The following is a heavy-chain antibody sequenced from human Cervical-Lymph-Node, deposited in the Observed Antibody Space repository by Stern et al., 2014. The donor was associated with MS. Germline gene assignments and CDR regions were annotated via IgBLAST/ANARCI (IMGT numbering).Heavy chain of an antibody. CDR1: GGSFSTYY. CDR3: AIPSSYYYYYAVDV. V-gene: IGHV4-34*01. J-gene: IGHJ6*02. CDR2: INHSGSP. Sequence: QVQLQQWGAGLLKPSKTLSLTCAVYGGSFSTYYWTWIRQPPGEGLEWIGEINHSGSPNDNPSPDSRVPISVDTSKNQFSLRLSSVTAADTAIYYCAIPSSYYYYYAVDVWGQGTTVTVSS.